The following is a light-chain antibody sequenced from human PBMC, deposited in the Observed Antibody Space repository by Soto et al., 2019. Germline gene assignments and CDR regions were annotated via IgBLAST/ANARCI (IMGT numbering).Light chain of an antibody. V-gene: IGLV2-14*03. CDR2: DVS. Sequence: QSVLTQPASVSGSPGQSITISCTGTSSDVGGYNYVSWYQHHPGKAPKLMIYDVSNRPSGVSNLFSGSKSGNTASLTISGLQAEDEADYYCSSYTDSSTLVFGTGTKVTVL. CDR3: SSYTDSSTLV. J-gene: IGLJ1*01. CDR1: SSDVGGYNY.